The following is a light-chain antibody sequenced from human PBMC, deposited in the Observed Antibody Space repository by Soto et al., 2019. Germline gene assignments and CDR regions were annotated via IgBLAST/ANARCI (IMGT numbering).Light chain of an antibody. CDR3: CSYAGSSTYV. Sequence: QSVLTQPASVSWSPGQSITISRTGASSDVGSYNLVSWYQQHPGKAPKLMIYEGSKRPSGVSNRFSGSKSGNTASLTISGLQAEDEADYYCCSYAGSSTYVFGTGTKVTVL. CDR2: EGS. J-gene: IGLJ1*01. CDR1: SSDVGSYNL. V-gene: IGLV2-23*01.